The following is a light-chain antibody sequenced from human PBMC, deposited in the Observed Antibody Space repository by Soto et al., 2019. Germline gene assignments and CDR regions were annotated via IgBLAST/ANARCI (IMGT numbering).Light chain of an antibody. V-gene: IGKV1-5*01. Sequence: DIQMTQSPSTLSASVGDRVTITCRASQSISSWLAWHQQKPGKAPKLLIYDASSLKSGVPSRFSGSGSGTEFTLTISSLQPDDFATYYCQQYHSLLYTFGQGTKLEIK. CDR1: QSISSW. J-gene: IGKJ2*01. CDR2: DAS. CDR3: QQYHSLLYT.